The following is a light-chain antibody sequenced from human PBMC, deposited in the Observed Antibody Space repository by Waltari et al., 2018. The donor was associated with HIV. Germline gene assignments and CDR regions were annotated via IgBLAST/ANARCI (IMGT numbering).Light chain of an antibody. CDR2: AAS. V-gene: IGKV1-9*01. CDR1: QNLNPY. Sequence: DIQLPQSQALLPASVGARVTTPCRASQNLNPYLAWYRQKPGKAPELLIYAASTLQYGVSSRFSGSGSGTEFTLTISGLQPEDFATYFCQQLKSYPLTFGGGTTVE. J-gene: IGKJ4*01. CDR3: QQLKSYPLT.